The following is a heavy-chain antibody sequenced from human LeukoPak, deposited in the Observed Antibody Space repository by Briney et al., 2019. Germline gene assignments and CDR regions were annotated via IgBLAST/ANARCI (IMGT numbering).Heavy chain of an antibody. J-gene: IGHJ4*02. CDR1: GFTFSNYW. Sequence: GSLRLSCAASGFTFSNYWLTWVRQPPGKGLEWIGEINHSGSTNYNPSLKSRVTISVDTSKNQFSLKLSSVTAADTAVYYCARGLSDVYWGQGTLVTVSS. V-gene: IGHV4-34*01. CDR2: INHSGST. CDR3: ARGLSDVY.